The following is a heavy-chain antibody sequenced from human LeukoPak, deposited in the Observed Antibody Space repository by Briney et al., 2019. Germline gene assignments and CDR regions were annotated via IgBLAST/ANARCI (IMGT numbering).Heavy chain of an antibody. Sequence: PGRSLRLSCAASGFTFSSYAMHWVRQAPGKGPEWVAVISYDGSNKYYADSVKGRFTISRDNSKNTLYLQMNSLRAEDTAVYYCARDLPPVGATSPGFDYWGQGTLVTVSS. CDR3: ARDLPPVGATSPGFDY. CDR2: ISYDGSNK. V-gene: IGHV3-30-3*01. D-gene: IGHD1-26*01. J-gene: IGHJ4*02. CDR1: GFTFSSYA.